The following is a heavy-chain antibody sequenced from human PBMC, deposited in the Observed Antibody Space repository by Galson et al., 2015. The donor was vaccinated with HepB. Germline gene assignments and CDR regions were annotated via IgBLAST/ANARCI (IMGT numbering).Heavy chain of an antibody. D-gene: IGHD3-10*01. J-gene: IGHJ4*02. CDR2: IRYDGSNK. CDR1: GFTFSSYG. V-gene: IGHV3-30*02. CDR3: AKPGQSGGSGRSCFDY. Sequence: SLRLSCAASGFTFSSYGMHWVRQAPGKGLEWVAFIRYDGSNKYYADSVKGRFTISRDNSKNTLYLQMNSLRAEDTAVYYCAKPGQSGGSGRSCFDYWGQGTLVTVSS.